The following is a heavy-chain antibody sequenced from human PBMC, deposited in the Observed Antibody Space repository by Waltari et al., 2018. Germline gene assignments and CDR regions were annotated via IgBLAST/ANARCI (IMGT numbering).Heavy chain of an antibody. D-gene: IGHD5-12*01. CDR1: GVCLTSNRHY. V-gene: IGHV4-39*01. CDR2: VSYSGTT. J-gene: IGHJ3*01. Sequence: QLQLQESGPRLVRPSETLCLLCRVSGVCLTSNRHYWAWIRQSPGQGLEWFGTVSYSGTTYISPSLKSRVSVSRDTSKNQVSLILGSVTAADMAVYYCATYIGASVGTAAFDVWGQGTMVTVSS. CDR3: ATYIGASVGTAAFDV.